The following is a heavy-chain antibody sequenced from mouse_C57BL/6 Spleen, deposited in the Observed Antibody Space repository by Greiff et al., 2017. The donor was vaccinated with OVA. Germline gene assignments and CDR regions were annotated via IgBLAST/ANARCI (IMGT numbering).Heavy chain of an antibody. CDR3: ARHEDILYSNYVDFDV. CDR2: FYPGSGSI. CDR1: GYTFTEYT. D-gene: IGHD2-5*01. Sequence: QVQLKESGAELVKPGASVKLSCKASGYTFTEYTIHWVKQRSGQGLEWIGWFYPGSGSIKYNEKFKDKATLTADTSSSTVYMELSRLTSEDSAVYFCARHEDILYSNYVDFDVWGTGTTVTVSS. J-gene: IGHJ1*03. V-gene: IGHV1-62-2*01.